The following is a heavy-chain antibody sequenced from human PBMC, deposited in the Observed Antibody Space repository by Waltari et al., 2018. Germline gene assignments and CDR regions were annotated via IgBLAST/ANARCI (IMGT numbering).Heavy chain of an antibody. J-gene: IGHJ4*02. V-gene: IGHV4-34*01. Sequence: QVQLQQWGAGLLTPSETLSPTCAVYGGSFSGYYWSGIRQPPGKGLEWIGEINHSGSTNYNPSLKSRVTISVDTSKNQFSLKLSSVTAADTAVYYCAGSYGGMGYWGQGTLVTVSS. D-gene: IGHD4-17*01. CDR2: INHSGST. CDR1: GGSFSGYY. CDR3: AGSYGGMGY.